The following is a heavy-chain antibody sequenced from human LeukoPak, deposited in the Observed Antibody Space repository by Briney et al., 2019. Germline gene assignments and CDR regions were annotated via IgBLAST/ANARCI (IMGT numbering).Heavy chain of an antibody. D-gene: IGHD4-17*01. CDR1: GFTLSNYG. CDR2: ISYDGSNK. CDR3: AKGSYGDYEEVGDY. Sequence: GGSLRLSCAASGFTLSNYGVHWVRQAPGKGLEWVAVISYDGSNKYFADSVKGRFTISRDNSKNTLYLQMNSLRTEDTAVYYCAKGSYGDYEEVGDYWGQGTLVTVSS. V-gene: IGHV3-30*18. J-gene: IGHJ4*02.